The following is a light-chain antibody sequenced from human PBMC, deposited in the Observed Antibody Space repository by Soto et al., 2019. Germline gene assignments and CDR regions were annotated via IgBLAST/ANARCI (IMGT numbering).Light chain of an antibody. CDR1: RAITSSF. V-gene: IGKV3-20*01. J-gene: IGKJ3*01. CDR3: QQYGGSPLLT. Sequence: IVLTQSPGTLSLSPGDRATLSCRASRAITSSFLAWYQQKPGQAPRLLIYGASSRATGIPDRFSGSGSGTDFTLIISSLEPEECAVYYCQQYGGSPLLTFGPGTKVYIK. CDR2: GAS.